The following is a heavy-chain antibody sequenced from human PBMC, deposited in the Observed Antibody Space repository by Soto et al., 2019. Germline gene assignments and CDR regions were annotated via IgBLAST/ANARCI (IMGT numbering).Heavy chain of an antibody. Sequence: QVHLVQSGAEVKKPGASVKVSCKASGYTFTNYAMHWVRQAPGQRLEWMGWINGGNGNTKYSPKLQDRVTITRDTSASTAYMELSSLRSEDTALYYCARDGDSSSWYEVDYWGQGTLVTVSS. CDR1: GYTFTNYA. V-gene: IGHV1-3*01. J-gene: IGHJ4*02. CDR2: INGGNGNT. D-gene: IGHD6-13*01. CDR3: ARDGDSSSWYEVDY.